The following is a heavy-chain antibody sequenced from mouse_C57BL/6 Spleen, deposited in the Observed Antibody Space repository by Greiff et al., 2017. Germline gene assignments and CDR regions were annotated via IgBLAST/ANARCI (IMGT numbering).Heavy chain of an antibody. V-gene: IGHV1-53*01. J-gene: IGHJ2*01. D-gene: IGHD1-1*01. Sequence: QVQLQQPGTELVKPGASVKLSCKASGYTFTSYWMHWVKQRPGQGLEWIGNINPSNGGPNYNEKFKSKATLTVDKSSSTAYMQLSSLTSEDSAVYYCAREDYGSSYFDYWGQGTTLTVTS. CDR3: AREDYGSSYFDY. CDR1: GYTFTSYW. CDR2: INPSNGGP.